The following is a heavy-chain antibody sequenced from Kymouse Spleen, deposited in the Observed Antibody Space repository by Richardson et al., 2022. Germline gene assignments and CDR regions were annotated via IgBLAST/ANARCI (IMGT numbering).Heavy chain of an antibody. Sequence: QVQLVESGGGVVQPGRSLRLSCAASGFTFSSYGMHWVRQAPGKGLEWVAVISYDGSNKYYADSVKGRFTISRDNSKNTLYLQMNSLRAEDTAVYYCAKDLGYSSSSGNWFDPWGQGTLVTVSS. CDR1: GFTFSSYG. V-gene: IGHV3-30*18. D-gene: IGHD6-6*01. CDR3: AKDLGYSSSSGNWFDP. J-gene: IGHJ5*02. CDR2: ISYDGSNK.